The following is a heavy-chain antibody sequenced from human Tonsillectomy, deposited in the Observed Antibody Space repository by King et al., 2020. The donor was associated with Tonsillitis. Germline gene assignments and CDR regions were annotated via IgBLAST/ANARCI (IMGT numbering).Heavy chain of an antibody. J-gene: IGHJ4*02. CDR3: VREGGDWAFDY. Sequence: VQLVESGGGLVQPGGSLRLSCAASGFTFSSYEKHWGRQAPGKGLEWLSYHSISGSPKYYAGSVKGRFTISSDNAKNSLYLQMDSLRAEDTAVYFCVREGGDWAFDYWGQGTLVTVSS. D-gene: IGHD2-21*01. CDR2: HSISGSPK. V-gene: IGHV3-48*03. CDR1: GFTFSSYE.